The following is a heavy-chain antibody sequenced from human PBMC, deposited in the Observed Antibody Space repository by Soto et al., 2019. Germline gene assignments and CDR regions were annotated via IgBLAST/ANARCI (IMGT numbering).Heavy chain of an antibody. Sequence: ASENVSCKASGYTWTSYGISWVRQAPGQGLEWMGWISAYNGNTNYAQKLQGRVTMTTGRSTSTAYMELRSLRSDDTAVYYCASVGSYDFWRNYYGTEGWGHETRVT. J-gene: IGHJ6*02. CDR1: GYTWTSYG. CDR3: ASVGSYDFWRNYYGTEG. V-gene: IGHV1-18*01. CDR2: ISAYNGNT. D-gene: IGHD3-3*01.